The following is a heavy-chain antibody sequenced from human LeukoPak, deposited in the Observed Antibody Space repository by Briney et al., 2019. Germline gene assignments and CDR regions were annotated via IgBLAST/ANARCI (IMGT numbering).Heavy chain of an antibody. J-gene: IGHJ4*02. CDR1: GFTFSSYD. CDR3: ARETSVAVDH. D-gene: IGHD6-19*01. V-gene: IGHV3-48*02. Sequence: PGGSLRLSCAASGFTFSSYDMNWVRQAPGKGLEWVSQITSSGNIYYGDSVKGRFTISRDNGKNSLYLQMNSLRDEDTAVYYCARETSVAVDHWGQGTLVTVSS. CDR2: ITSSGNI.